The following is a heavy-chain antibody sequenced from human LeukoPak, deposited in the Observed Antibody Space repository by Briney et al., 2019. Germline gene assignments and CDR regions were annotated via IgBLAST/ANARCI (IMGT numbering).Heavy chain of an antibody. Sequence: ASVKVSCKASGYTFTGYYMHWVRQAPGQGLEWMGWINPNSGGTNYAQKFQGRVTMTRDTSISTAYMELSRLRSDETAVYYCASGYCSSTSCLYYYYYYGMDVWGQGTTVTVSS. J-gene: IGHJ6*02. CDR2: INPNSGGT. V-gene: IGHV1-2*02. D-gene: IGHD2-2*03. CDR1: GYTFTGYY. CDR3: ASGYCSSTSCLYYYYYYGMDV.